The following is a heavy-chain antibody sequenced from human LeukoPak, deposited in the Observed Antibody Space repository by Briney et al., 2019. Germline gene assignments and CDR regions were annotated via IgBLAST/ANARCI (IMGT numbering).Heavy chain of an antibody. J-gene: IGHJ4*02. CDR1: GFTVSSNY. CDR3: ARGRYYHDSTGYYW. V-gene: IGHV4-59*02. Sequence: GSLRLSCAASGFTVSSNYMSWIRQPPGKGLEWIGHIYYSGTTSYNPSLKSRLTISVDTSKNQFSLKLSSVTAADTAVYYCARGRYYHDSTGYYWWGQGTLVTVSS. CDR2: IYYSGTT. D-gene: IGHD3-22*01.